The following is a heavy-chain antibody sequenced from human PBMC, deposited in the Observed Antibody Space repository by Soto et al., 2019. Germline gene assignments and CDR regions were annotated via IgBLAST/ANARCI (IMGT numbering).Heavy chain of an antibody. D-gene: IGHD2-21*02. J-gene: IGHJ5*02. CDR2: ISTYNGNR. V-gene: IGHV1-18*01. CDR1: GYTFTSYG. CDR3: ARDLGDKLGNWFDP. Sequence: QVQLVQSGAEVKKPGASVKVSCTASGYTFTSYGISWVRQAPGQGLEWMGWISTYNGNRNYAQKFQGRVTMTADTSTSTAYMELRSLRSDDTALYFCARDLGDKLGNWFDPWGQGTLVTVSS.